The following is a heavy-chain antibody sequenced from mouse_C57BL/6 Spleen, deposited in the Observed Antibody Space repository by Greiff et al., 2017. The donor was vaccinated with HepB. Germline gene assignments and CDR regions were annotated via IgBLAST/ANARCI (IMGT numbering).Heavy chain of an antibody. Sequence: VQLQESGAELVKPGASVKISCKASGYAFSSYWMNWVKQRPGKGLEWIGQIYPGDGDTNYNGKFKGKATLTADKSSSTAYMQLSSLTSEDSAVYFCARSGSSYETWFAYWGQRTLVTVSA. D-gene: IGHD1-1*01. CDR2: IYPGDGDT. CDR3: ARSGSSYETWFAY. J-gene: IGHJ3*01. V-gene: IGHV1-80*01. CDR1: GYAFSSYW.